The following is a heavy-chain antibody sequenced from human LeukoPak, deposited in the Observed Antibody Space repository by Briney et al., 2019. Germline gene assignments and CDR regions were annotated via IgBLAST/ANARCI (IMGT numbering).Heavy chain of an antibody. J-gene: IGHJ4*02. Sequence: GGSLRLSCAASGFTFSSYGMHWVRQAPGKGLEWVAVISYDGSNKYYADSVKGRFTISRDNSKNTLCLQMNSLRAEDTAVYYCAKAPHYYGSGNYFDYWGQGTLVTVSS. V-gene: IGHV3-30*18. CDR2: ISYDGSNK. CDR3: AKAPHYYGSGNYFDY. D-gene: IGHD3-10*01. CDR1: GFTFSSYG.